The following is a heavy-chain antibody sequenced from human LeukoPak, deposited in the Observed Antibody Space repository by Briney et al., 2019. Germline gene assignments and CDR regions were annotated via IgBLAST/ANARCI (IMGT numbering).Heavy chain of an antibody. CDR2: FDPEDGET. V-gene: IGHV1-24*01. CDR3: AAGRIRGVERRGAFDI. D-gene: IGHD1-1*01. CDR1: GYTLTELS. Sequence: ASVTVSCKVSGYTLTELSMHWVRQAPGKGLEWMGGFDPEDGETIYAQKFQGRVTMTEDTSTDTAYMELSSLRSEDTAVYYCAAGRIRGVERRGAFDIWGQGTMVTVSS. J-gene: IGHJ3*02.